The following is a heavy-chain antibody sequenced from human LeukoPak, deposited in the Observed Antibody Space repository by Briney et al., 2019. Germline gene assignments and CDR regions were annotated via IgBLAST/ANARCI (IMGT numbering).Heavy chain of an antibody. CDR3: ARDIALFSGSYSENFDY. D-gene: IGHD1-26*01. J-gene: IGHJ4*02. CDR2: ISAYNGNT. Sequence: ASVKVSCKASGYTFTSYGISWVRQAPGQGLEWMGWISAYNGNTNYAQKLQGRVTMTADTSTSTAYMELRSLRSDDTAVYYCARDIALFSGSYSENFDYWGQGTLVTVSS. V-gene: IGHV1-18*01. CDR1: GYTFTSYG.